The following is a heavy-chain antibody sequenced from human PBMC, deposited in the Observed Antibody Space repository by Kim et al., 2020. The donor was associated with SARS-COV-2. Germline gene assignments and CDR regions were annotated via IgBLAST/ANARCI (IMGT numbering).Heavy chain of an antibody. J-gene: IGHJ4*02. CDR1: GYTFTSYA. CDR3: ARVSVSSGFRLDY. V-gene: IGHV1-3*01. CDR2: INAGNGNT. Sequence: ASVKVSCKASGYTFTSYAMHWVRQAPGQRLEWMGWINAGNGNTKYSQKFQGRASITRDKSASTAYMELSSLRSEDTAVYYCARVSVSSGFRLDYWGQGTLVTVSS. D-gene: IGHD3-22*01.